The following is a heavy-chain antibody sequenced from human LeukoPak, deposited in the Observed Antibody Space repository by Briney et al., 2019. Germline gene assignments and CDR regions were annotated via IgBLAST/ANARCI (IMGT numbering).Heavy chain of an antibody. J-gene: IGHJ3*02. CDR1: GYTFTGYY. V-gene: IGHV1-2*02. CDR2: INPNSGGT. D-gene: IGHD6-19*01. Sequence: ASVKVSCKASGYTFTGYYMHWVRQAPGQGLEWMGWINPNSGGTNYAQKFQGRVTMTRDTSISTAYMELSRLRSDDTAVYYCARGISGWYGAFDIWGQGTMVTVFS. CDR3: ARGISGWYGAFDI.